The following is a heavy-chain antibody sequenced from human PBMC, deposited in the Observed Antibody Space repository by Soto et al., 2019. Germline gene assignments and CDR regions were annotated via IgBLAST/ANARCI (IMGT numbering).Heavy chain of an antibody. Sequence: QVPLVESGGGLVKPGGSLRLSCAASGFTFSDYYMSWIRQAPGKGLEWVSYISSSSSYTNYADSVKGRFTISRDNAKNSLYLQMNSLRAEDTAVYYCARGPRADYGMDVWGQGTTVTVSS. J-gene: IGHJ6*02. CDR3: ARGPRADYGMDV. V-gene: IGHV3-11*06. CDR1: GFTFSDYY. CDR2: ISSSSSYT.